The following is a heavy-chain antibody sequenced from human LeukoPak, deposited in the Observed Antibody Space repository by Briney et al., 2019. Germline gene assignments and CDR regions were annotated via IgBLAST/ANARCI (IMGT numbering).Heavy chain of an antibody. CDR1: GGSISSGGYY. Sequence: PSQTLSLTCTVSGGSISSGGYYWSWIRQHPGKGLEWIGYIYYSGSTNYNPSLKSRVTISVDTSKNQFSLKLSSVTAADTAVYYCARLTSGYYYDSSGSPYYYYGMDVWGQGTTVTVSS. D-gene: IGHD3-22*01. CDR2: IYYSGST. V-gene: IGHV4-31*03. J-gene: IGHJ6*02. CDR3: ARLTSGYYYDSSGSPYYYYGMDV.